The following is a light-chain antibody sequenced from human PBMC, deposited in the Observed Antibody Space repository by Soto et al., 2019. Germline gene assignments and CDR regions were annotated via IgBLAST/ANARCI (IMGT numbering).Light chain of an antibody. CDR1: QSVSSN. V-gene: IGKV3-15*01. J-gene: IGKJ1*01. Sequence: IVMTQAPATLSVSPGERATLSCRARQSVSSNLAWYQQKRGQAPRLLSYGVSTRATGIPARFSGSVSGTEFTRTIIILQSADVAVYYFQQYKNWPRTFGQGTKVEI. CDR3: QQYKNWPRT. CDR2: GVS.